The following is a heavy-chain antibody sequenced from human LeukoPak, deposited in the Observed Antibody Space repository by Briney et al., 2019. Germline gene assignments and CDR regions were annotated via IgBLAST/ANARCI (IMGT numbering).Heavy chain of an antibody. J-gene: IGHJ5*01. V-gene: IGHV3-23*01. CDR2: IGGSASGT. D-gene: IGHD2-15*01. CDR3: AKGGDGSYYSRADW. CDR1: GFTFSSYT. Sequence: PGGSLRLSCAASGFTFSSYTMTWVRQAPGKGLEWVSTIGGSASGTFYADSVKCRFTISRDNSKNTLYLPMNSLRAEDTAVYYCAKGGDGSYYSRADWCGHGTLFTVSS.